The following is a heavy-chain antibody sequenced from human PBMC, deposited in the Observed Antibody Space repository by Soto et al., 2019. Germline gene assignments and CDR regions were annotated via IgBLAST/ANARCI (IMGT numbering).Heavy chain of an antibody. CDR1: GGSVSSGSYY. CDR3: ASTVITMVRGVIEIPFDP. J-gene: IGHJ5*02. Sequence: SETLSLTCTVSGGSVSSGSYYWSWIRQPPGKGLEWIGYIYYSGSTNYNPSLKSRVTISVDTSKNQFSLKLSSVTAADTAVYYCASTVITMVRGVIEIPFDPWGQGTLVPVSS. V-gene: IGHV4-61*01. D-gene: IGHD3-10*01. CDR2: IYYSGST.